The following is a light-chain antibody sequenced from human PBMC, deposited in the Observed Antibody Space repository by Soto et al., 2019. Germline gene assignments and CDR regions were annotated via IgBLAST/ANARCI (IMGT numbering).Light chain of an antibody. CDR2: DAS. J-gene: IGKJ4*01. CDR1: QSIRNY. Sequence: EIVLTQSPATLSLSPGERGTLSCRASQSIRNYLAWYQQKPGQAPRLLIYDASNRATGIPARFSGSGYGTDFTLSISSLEPEDVAVYYCQQRSDWPLTFGGGTKVEIK. V-gene: IGKV3-11*01. CDR3: QQRSDWPLT.